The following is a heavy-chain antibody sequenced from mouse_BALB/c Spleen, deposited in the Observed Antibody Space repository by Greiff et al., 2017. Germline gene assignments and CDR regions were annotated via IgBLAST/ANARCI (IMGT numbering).Heavy chain of an antibody. CDR1: GFSLTSYG. J-gene: IGHJ4*01. CDR3: ARVVKGGYYYAMDY. CDR2: IWSGGST. Sequence: VKLMESGPGLVQPSQSLSITCTVSGFSLTSYGVHWVRQSPGKGLEWLGVIWSGGSTDYNAAFISRLSISKDNSKSQVFFKMNSLQANDTAIYYCARVVKGGYYYAMDYWGQGTSVTVSS. V-gene: IGHV2-2*02. D-gene: IGHD1-1*02.